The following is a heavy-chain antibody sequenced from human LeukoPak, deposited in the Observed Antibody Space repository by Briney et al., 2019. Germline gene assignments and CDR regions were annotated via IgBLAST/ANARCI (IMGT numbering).Heavy chain of an antibody. D-gene: IGHD5-24*01. Sequence: SETLSLTCAVYGGSSSGYYWSWIRQPPGKGLEWIGETNHSGSTNYNPSLKSRVTISVDTSKNQFSLKLSSVTAADTAVYYCARWVKRWLQFWWFDPWGQGTLVTVSS. J-gene: IGHJ5*02. CDR3: ARWVKRWLQFWWFDP. V-gene: IGHV4-34*01. CDR1: GGSSSGYY. CDR2: TNHSGST.